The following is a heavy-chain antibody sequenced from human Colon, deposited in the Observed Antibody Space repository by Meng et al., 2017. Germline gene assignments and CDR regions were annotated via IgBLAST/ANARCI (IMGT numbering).Heavy chain of an antibody. J-gene: IGHJ4*02. V-gene: IGHV4-61*01. Sequence: QRQDVGPGRVGPSETLSLTCTVSAGSVSSGSYYWSWIRQPPGKGLEWIGYIYYSGSTNYNPSLKSRVTISVDTSKNQFSLKLSSVTAADTAVYYCARGMTNGITFGGVIVNWGQGTLVTVSS. CDR3: ARGMTNGITFGGVIVN. CDR1: AGSVSSGSYY. CDR2: IYYSGST. D-gene: IGHD3-16*02.